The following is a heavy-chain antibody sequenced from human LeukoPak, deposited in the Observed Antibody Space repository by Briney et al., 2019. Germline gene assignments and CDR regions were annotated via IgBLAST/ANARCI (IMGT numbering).Heavy chain of an antibody. V-gene: IGHV1-46*02. J-gene: IGHJ5*02. Sequence: ASVKVSCKTSGYTFNTYAISWVRQAPGQGLEWMGIINPSGGFTSYAQKLQGRVTVTRDMSTSTVYMELSNLRSEDTAVYYCARDQSGEWELLSGWWFDPWGQGTLVTVSS. CDR3: ARDQSGEWELLSGWWFDP. CDR1: GYTFNTYA. CDR2: INPSGGFT. D-gene: IGHD1-26*01.